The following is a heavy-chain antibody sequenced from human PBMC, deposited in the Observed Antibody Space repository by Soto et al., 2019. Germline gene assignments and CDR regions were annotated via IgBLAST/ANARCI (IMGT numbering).Heavy chain of an antibody. CDR2: IIPIFGTA. V-gene: IGHV1-69*13. CDR1: GGTFSSYA. J-gene: IGHJ6*02. Sequence: ASVKVSCKASGGTFSSYAISWVRQAPGQGLERMGGIIPIFGTANYAQKFQGRVTITADESTSTAYMELSSLRSEDTAVYYCASNYYDILTGSRILYYYGMDVWGQGTTVTVSS. D-gene: IGHD3-9*01. CDR3: ASNYYDILTGSRILYYYGMDV.